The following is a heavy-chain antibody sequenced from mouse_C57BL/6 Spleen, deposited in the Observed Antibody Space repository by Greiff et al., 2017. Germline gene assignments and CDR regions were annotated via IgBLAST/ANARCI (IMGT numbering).Heavy chain of an antibody. Sequence: QVQLQQPGAELVKPGASVKLSCKASGYTFTSYWMHWVKQRPGQGLEWIGMIHPNSGSTNYNEKFKIKATLTVAKSSSTAYMQLSSLTSEYSAVYYCARGLRPYAMDYWGQGTSVTVSS. D-gene: IGHD1-2*01. CDR2: IHPNSGST. CDR3: ARGLRPYAMDY. V-gene: IGHV1-64*01. CDR1: GYTFTSYW. J-gene: IGHJ4*01.